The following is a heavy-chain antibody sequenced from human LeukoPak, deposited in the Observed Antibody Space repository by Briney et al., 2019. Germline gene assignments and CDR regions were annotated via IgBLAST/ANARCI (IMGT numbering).Heavy chain of an antibody. CDR1: GGSISSFH. D-gene: IGHD3-10*01. J-gene: IGHJ3*02. Sequence: SETLSLTCTVSGGSISSFHWSWIRQPPGKGLEWIGSIYYSGSTYYNPSLKSRVTISVDTSKNQFSLKLSSVTAADTAVYYCARDPSMVRGVFRDAFDIWGQGTMVTVSS. CDR3: ARDPSMVRGVFRDAFDI. CDR2: IYYSGST. V-gene: IGHV4-59*12.